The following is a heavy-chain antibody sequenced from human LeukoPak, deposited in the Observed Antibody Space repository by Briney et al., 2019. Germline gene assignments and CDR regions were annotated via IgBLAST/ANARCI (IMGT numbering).Heavy chain of an antibody. V-gene: IGHV3-48*02. CDR1: GVTFSSYG. J-gene: IGHJ4*02. Sequence: GGSLRLSCAASGVTFSSYGMKWVRQPPGRGLEWVSYISSTSGTIYYADSVKGRLTISRDNAKTSLYLQMDSLRDEDTAVYYCASDLCGSSGYRFDSWGQGTLVTVSS. CDR2: ISSTSGTI. CDR3: ASDLCGSSGYRFDS. D-gene: IGHD3-22*01.